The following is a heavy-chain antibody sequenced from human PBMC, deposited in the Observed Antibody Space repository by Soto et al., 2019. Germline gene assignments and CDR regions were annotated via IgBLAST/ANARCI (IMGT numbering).Heavy chain of an antibody. CDR3: ARARRSGSYSSFNFDY. D-gene: IGHD1-26*01. CDR2: ISYDGSNK. J-gene: IGHJ4*02. V-gene: IGHV3-30-3*01. Sequence: QVQLVESGGGVVQPGRSLRLSCAASGFTFSSYAMHWVRQAPGKGLEWVAVISYDGSNKYYADSVKGRFTISRDNSKNTLDLQMNSLRAEDTAVYYCARARRSGSYSSFNFDYGGQGPLVTVSS. CDR1: GFTFSSYA.